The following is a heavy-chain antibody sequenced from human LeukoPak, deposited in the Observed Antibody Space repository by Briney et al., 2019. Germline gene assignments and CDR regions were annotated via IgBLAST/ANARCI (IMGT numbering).Heavy chain of an antibody. J-gene: IGHJ5*02. V-gene: IGHV4-34*01. D-gene: IGHD3-10*01. CDR3: ARGRLGSRITMVRGFDP. Sequence: SETLSLTCAVYGGSFSGYYWNWIRQPPGKGLEWIGEINHSGSTNYNPSLKSRVTISVDTSKNQFSLKLSSVTAADTAVYYCARGRLGSRITMVRGFDPWGQGTLVTVSS. CDR2: INHSGST. CDR1: GGSFSGYY.